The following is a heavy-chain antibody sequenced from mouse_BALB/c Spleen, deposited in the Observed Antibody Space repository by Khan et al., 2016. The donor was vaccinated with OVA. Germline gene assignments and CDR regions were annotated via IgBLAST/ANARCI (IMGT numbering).Heavy chain of an antibody. V-gene: IGHV5-6-3*01. CDR1: GFTFSSYG. CDR3: AIMARTIN. CDR2: INSNGGST. J-gene: IGHJ2*01. Sequence: EVQLQESGGGLVQPGGSLKLSCAASGFTFSSYGMSWVRQTPDKRLELVATINSNGGSTYYPDSVKGRFTISRDNAKNTLYLQMSSLKSEDTAMYYCAIMARTINWGQGTTLTVSS.